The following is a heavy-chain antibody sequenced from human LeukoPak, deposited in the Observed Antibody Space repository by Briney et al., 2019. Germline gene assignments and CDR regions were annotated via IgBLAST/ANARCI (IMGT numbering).Heavy chain of an antibody. CDR2: IYYSGST. Sequence: SETLSLTCTVSGGSISSISYYWGWIRQPPGKGLEWIGSIYYSGSTYYNPSLKSRVTISVDTSKNQFSLKLSSVTAADTAVYYCARHARGAFDIWGQGTMVTVSS. D-gene: IGHD3-16*01. CDR3: ARHARGAFDI. J-gene: IGHJ3*02. CDR1: GGSISSISYY. V-gene: IGHV4-39*01.